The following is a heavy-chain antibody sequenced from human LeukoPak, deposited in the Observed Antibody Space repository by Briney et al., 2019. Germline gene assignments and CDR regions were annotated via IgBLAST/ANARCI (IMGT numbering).Heavy chain of an antibody. CDR3: ARGSYYDFWSGYSEPMRNWFDP. J-gene: IGHJ5*02. D-gene: IGHD3-3*01. CDR1: GYSISSNYF. V-gene: IGHV4-38-2*02. CDR2: IYNNVDA. Sequence: SETLCITCTGSGYSISSNYFWVWIRQPPEKALQWFGDIYNNVDAYYNPSLKRRVTMSVDPSKDQFSLRLTSVTAADTAMYYCARGSYYDFWSGYSEPMRNWFDPWGQGTLVTVSS.